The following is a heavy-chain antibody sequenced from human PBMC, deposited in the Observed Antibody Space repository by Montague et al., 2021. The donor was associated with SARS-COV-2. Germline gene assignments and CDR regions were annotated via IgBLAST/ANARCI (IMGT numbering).Heavy chain of an antibody. J-gene: IGHJ4*02. D-gene: IGHD6-19*01. V-gene: IGHV2-70*11. Sequence: PALVKPTQTLTLTCTFSGFSLSTSGMCVSWIRQPPGKALEWLARIDWDDDKYYSTSLKTRLTISKDTSKNQVVLTMTNMDPVDTATYCCAREYSSGVYFDYWDQGTLVTVSS. CDR1: GFSLSTSGMC. CDR2: IDWDDDK. CDR3: AREYSSGVYFDY.